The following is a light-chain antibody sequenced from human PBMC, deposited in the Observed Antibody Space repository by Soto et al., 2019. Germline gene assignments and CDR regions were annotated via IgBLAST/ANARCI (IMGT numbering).Light chain of an antibody. CDR3: CSYAGSSTLYV. Sequence: QSALTQPASVSGSPGQSITISCTGTSSDVGSYNLVSWYQQHPGKAPKVMIYEDSKRPSGVSNRFSGSKSGNTASLTISGLQAEDEADYYCCSYAGSSTLYVFGTGTKLTVL. V-gene: IGLV2-23*01. CDR2: EDS. CDR1: SSDVGSYNL. J-gene: IGLJ1*01.